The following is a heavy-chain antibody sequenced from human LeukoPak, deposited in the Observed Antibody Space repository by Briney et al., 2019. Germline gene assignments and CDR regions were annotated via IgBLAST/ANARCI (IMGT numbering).Heavy chain of an antibody. CDR2: ISSGSSTI. D-gene: IGHD2-8*01. CDR1: GFTFSSYS. V-gene: IGHV3-48*02. J-gene: IGHJ4*02. CDR3: VKELSPFDY. Sequence: PGGSLRLSCAASGFTFSSYSMNWVRQAPGKGLEWVSYISSGSSTIFYADSVKGRFTISRDNAKNSLYLQMNSLRDEDTALYYCVKELSPFDYWGQGTLVTVFS.